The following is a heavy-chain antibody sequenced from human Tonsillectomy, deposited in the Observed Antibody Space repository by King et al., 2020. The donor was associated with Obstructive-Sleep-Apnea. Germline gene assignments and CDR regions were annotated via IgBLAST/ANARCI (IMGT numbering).Heavy chain of an antibody. CDR2: IYYSGST. CDR1: GGSISSSSYY. V-gene: IGHV4-39*07. Sequence: LQLQESGPGLVKPSETLSLTCTVSGGSISSSSYYWGWIRQPPGKGLEWIGSIYYSGSTYYNPSLKSRVTISVDTSKNQFSLKLSSVTAADTAVYYCAGEDRWSGYDTNWFDPWGQGTLVTVSS. CDR3: AGEDRWSGYDTNWFDP. J-gene: IGHJ5*02. D-gene: IGHD5-12*01.